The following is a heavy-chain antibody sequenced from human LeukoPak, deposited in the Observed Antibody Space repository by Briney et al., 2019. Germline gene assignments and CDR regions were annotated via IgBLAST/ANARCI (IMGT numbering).Heavy chain of an antibody. CDR1: GYTFTGYY. CDR2: INPNSGGT. CDR3: ARVKRDSSSGYPRAY. J-gene: IGHJ4*02. D-gene: IGHD6-13*01. Sequence: ASVKVSCTASGYTFTGYYMHWVRQAPGQGLEWMGWINPNSGGTNYAQKFQGRVTMTRDTSISTAYMELSRLRSDDTAVYYCARVKRDSSSGYPRAYWGQGTLVTVSS. V-gene: IGHV1-2*02.